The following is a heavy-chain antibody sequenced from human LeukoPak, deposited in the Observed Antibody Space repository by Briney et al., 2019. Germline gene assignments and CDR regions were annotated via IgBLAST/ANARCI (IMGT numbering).Heavy chain of an antibody. CDR2: IKHAGSEK. CDR1: GFTFNTYW. D-gene: IGHD3-22*01. V-gene: IGHV3-7*01. J-gene: IGHJ4*02. CDR3: ARWSRDYYDSSGYYSDY. Sequence: GGSLRLSCAASGFTFNTYWMMWVRQAPGKGLEWVANIKHAGSEKYYVDSVKGRFTISRDNAKNSLYLQMNSLRAEDTAVYYCARWSRDYYDSSGYYSDYWGQGTLVTVSS.